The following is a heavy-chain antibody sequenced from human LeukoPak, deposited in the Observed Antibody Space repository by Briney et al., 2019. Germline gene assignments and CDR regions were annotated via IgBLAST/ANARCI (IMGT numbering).Heavy chain of an antibody. J-gene: IGHJ4*02. CDR3: ARGSLPFHCSSTSCYPSFDY. CDR2: IIPILNVP. Sequence: SVKVSCKASGGIFNDYSISWVRQAPGRGLEWMGRIIPILNVPNYAQKFEGRVTITADKSTNTAYMELSSLRSEDTAVYYCARGSLPFHCSSTSCYPSFDYWGQGTLVTVSS. V-gene: IGHV1-69*04. CDR1: GGIFNDYS. D-gene: IGHD2-2*01.